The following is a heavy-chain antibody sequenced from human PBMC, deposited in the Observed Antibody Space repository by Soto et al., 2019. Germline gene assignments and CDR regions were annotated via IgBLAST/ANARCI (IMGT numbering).Heavy chain of an antibody. V-gene: IGHV4-39*01. D-gene: IGHD6-19*01. CDR3: ARVFPAHEIPANPRSIAVAPPGYYMDV. Sequence: SETLSLTCTVSGGSISSSSYYWGWIRQPPGKGLEWIGSIYYSGSTYYNPSLKSRVTISVDTSKNQFSLKLSSVTAADTAVYYCARVFPAHEIPANPRSIAVAPPGYYMDVWGKGTTVTVSS. CDR2: IYYSGST. CDR1: GGSISSSSYY. J-gene: IGHJ6*03.